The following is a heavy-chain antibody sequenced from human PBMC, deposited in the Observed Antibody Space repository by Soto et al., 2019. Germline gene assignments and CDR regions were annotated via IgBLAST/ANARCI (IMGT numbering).Heavy chain of an antibody. D-gene: IGHD3-9*01. J-gene: IGHJ4*02. V-gene: IGHV4-59*11. CDR2: VYYSGSS. Sequence: SETLSLTCTVSGGSLGCRYLGSLRQTPGKGLEWIGYVYYSGSSTSNPSLKSRVTMSADTSKNQLSLKVRSVTAADTAVYYCARVGERWQYFDWFYYFDSWGQGAL. CDR3: ARVGERWQYFDWFYYFDS. CDR1: GGSLGCRY.